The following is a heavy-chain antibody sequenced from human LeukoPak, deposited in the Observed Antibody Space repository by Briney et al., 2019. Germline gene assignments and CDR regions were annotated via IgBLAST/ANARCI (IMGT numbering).Heavy chain of an antibody. D-gene: IGHD3-3*01. CDR2: IIPIFGTA. J-gene: IGHJ4*02. Sequence: SVKVSCKASGGTFTSYAISWVRQAPGQGLEWMGGIIPIFGTANYAQKFQGRVTITADESTSTAYMELSSLRSEDTAVYYCARGPRPTYYDFWSGYYTGEYFDYWGQGTLVTVSS. V-gene: IGHV1-69*13. CDR1: GGTFTSYA. CDR3: ARGPRPTYYDFWSGYYTGEYFDY.